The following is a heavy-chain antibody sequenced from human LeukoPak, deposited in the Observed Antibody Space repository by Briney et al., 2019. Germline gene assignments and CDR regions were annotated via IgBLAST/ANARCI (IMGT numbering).Heavy chain of an antibody. J-gene: IGHJ4*02. CDR3: AKVAGTEVY. Sequence: PGGSLRLSCAASSFIFSTYSMNWVRQAPGKGLEWVSSISSSSTYIDYADSVKGRFTISRDNSKNTLYLQMNSLRAEDTAVYYCAKVAGTEVYWGQGTLVTVSS. CDR1: SFIFSTYS. D-gene: IGHD6-19*01. V-gene: IGHV3-21*04. CDR2: ISSSSTYI.